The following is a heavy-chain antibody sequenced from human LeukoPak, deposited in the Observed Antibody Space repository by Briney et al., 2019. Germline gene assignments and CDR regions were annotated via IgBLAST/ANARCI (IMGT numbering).Heavy chain of an antibody. CDR1: GGSISSYY. CDR3: VRGPTVTNPFDY. D-gene: IGHD4-17*01. V-gene: IGHV4-4*07. J-gene: IGHJ4*02. CDR2: ISPSGSA. Sequence: SETLSLTCTVSGGSISSYYWNWIRQPAGKGLEWIGRISPSGSADYNPSLKSRVTMSVDTSKNLFSLKLSSVTAADTAIYYCVRGPTVTNPFDYWGQGTLVTVSS.